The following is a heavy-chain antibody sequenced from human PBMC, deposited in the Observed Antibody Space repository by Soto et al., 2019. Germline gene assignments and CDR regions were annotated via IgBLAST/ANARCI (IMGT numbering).Heavy chain of an antibody. CDR3: TKHLPNKKNRRPCAAAFTI. CDR2: VTGRSSST. Sequence: EVRLLESGGGLVQPGGSLRLSCVASGFTFSNDAMSWVRQAPGKGLEWVSGVTGRSSSTYYADSVEDRFIISRDTSRNTLFLQMNSLGAEDTAVYYCTKHLPNKKNRRPCAAAFTICGHATILTVS. CDR1: GFTFSNDA. V-gene: IGHV3-23*01. D-gene: IGHD2-15*01. J-gene: IGHJ3*02.